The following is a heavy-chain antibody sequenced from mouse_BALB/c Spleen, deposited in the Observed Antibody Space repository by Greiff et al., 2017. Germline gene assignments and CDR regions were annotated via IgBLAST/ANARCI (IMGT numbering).Heavy chain of an antibody. Sequence: EVQVVESGGGLVQPGGSRKLSCAASGFTFSDYGMAWVRQAPGKGPEWVAFISNLAYSIYYADTVTGRFTISRENAKNTLYLEMSSLRSEDTAMYYCARHYYGPYWYFDVWGAGTTVTVSS. V-gene: IGHV5-15*02. J-gene: IGHJ1*01. CDR1: GFTFSDYG. CDR2: ISNLAYSI. CDR3: ARHYYGPYWYFDV. D-gene: IGHD1-2*01.